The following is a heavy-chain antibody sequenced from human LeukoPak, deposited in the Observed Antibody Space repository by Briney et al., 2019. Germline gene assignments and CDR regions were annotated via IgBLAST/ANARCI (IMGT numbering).Heavy chain of an antibody. D-gene: IGHD3-10*01. J-gene: IGHJ4*02. CDR1: GFTFRNYV. Sequence: PGGSLRLSCAASGFTFRNYVIHWVRQAPGKGLEWVAVTSSDLNEKLYADSVKGRFTISRDNSRSTLYLQMNSLRPEDTAIYYCAREGYYGSGSPPSLYFDYWGQGTLVTVSS. CDR2: TSSDLNEK. V-gene: IGHV3-30-3*01. CDR3: AREGYYGSGSPPSLYFDY.